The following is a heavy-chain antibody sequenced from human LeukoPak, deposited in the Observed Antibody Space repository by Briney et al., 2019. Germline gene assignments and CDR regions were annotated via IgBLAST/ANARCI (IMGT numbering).Heavy chain of an antibody. J-gene: IGHJ3*02. V-gene: IGHV1-2*02. CDR2: INPNSGGT. CDR3: ARDAVYYYDNSDI. CDR1: GYTFTGYY. Sequence: ASVKVSCKASGYTFTGYYMHWVRQAPGQGLEWMGWINPNSGGTNYAQKSQGRVTMTRDTSISTAYMELSRLRSDDTAVYYCARDAVYYYDNSDIWGQGTMVTVSS. D-gene: IGHD3-22*01.